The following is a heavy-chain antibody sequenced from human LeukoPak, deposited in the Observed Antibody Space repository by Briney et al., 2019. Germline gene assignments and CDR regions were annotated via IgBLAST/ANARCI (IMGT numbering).Heavy chain of an antibody. CDR3: ARDNNYGGNSGWCFDL. Sequence: GAPVKVSCKASGYTFTGYYMHWVRQAPGQGLEWMGWINPNSGGTNYAQKFQGRVTMTRDTSISTAYMELSRLRSDDTAVYYCARDNNYGGNSGWCFDLWGRGTLVTVSS. CDR1: GYTFTGYY. V-gene: IGHV1-2*02. D-gene: IGHD4-23*01. J-gene: IGHJ2*01. CDR2: INPNSGGT.